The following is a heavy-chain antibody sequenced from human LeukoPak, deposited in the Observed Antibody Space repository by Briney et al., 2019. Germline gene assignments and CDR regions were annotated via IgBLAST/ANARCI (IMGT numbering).Heavy chain of an antibody. D-gene: IGHD6-19*01. CDR1: GGSISSGGYY. Sequence: SETLSLTCTVSGGSISSGGYYWSWIRQPPGKGLEWIGCIYHSGSTYYNPSLKSRVTISLDKSKNQLSLYLSSVTAADTAVYYCARNGGDSGWGNWFDPWGQGTLVTVSS. V-gene: IGHV4-30-2*01. CDR3: ARNGGDSGWGNWFDP. CDR2: IYHSGST. J-gene: IGHJ5*02.